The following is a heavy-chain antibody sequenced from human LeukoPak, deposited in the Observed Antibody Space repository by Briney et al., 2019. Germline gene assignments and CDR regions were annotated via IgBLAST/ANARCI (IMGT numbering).Heavy chain of an antibody. V-gene: IGHV3-23*01. CDR3: GRDYYSNYIGALRT. CDR1: GFTFSGYV. CDR2: ISASGGTT. Sequence: GGSLRLSCAASGFTFSGYVISWVRQAPGRGLEWVSGISASGGTTYYADSVEGRFTISRDNSKNTLYLQMNSLRVDDTAVYYCGRDYYSNYIGALRTWGQGTLVTVSS. J-gene: IGHJ5*02. D-gene: IGHD4-11*01.